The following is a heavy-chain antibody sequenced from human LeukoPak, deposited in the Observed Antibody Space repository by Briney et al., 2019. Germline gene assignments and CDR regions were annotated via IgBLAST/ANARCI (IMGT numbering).Heavy chain of an antibody. CDR2: INHSGST. Sequence: PSETLSLTCAVYGGSFSDYYWTWIRQPPGKGLEWIGEINHSGSTNYNPSLKSRVTISVDRSKNQFSLKLSSVTAADTAVYYCARGWGTVMVTDAFDIWGQGTMVTVSS. J-gene: IGHJ3*02. CDR3: ARGWGTVMVTDAFDI. CDR1: GGSFSDYY. V-gene: IGHV4-34*01. D-gene: IGHD5-18*01.